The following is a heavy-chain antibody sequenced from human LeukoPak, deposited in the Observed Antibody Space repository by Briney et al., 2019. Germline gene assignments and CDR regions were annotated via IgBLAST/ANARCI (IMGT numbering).Heavy chain of an antibody. CDR3: ARLAWYSSSSQFDS. CDR2: IYYSGST. Sequence: SETLSLTCTVSGGSIKSSSYYWGWIRQPPGKGLEWIGSIYYSGSTYYNPSLKSRVTISVDTSKNHFSLKLSSVTAADTAVYYCARLAWYSSSSQFDSWGQGTLVTVSS. CDR1: GGSIKSSSYY. V-gene: IGHV4-39*01. D-gene: IGHD6-6*01. J-gene: IGHJ4*02.